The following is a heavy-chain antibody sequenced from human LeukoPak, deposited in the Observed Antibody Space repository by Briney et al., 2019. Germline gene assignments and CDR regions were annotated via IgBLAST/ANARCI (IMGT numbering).Heavy chain of an antibody. CDR3: AGDPSMEWLLYGYYYYGMDV. D-gene: IGHD3-3*01. CDR2: ISAYNGNT. J-gene: IGHJ6*02. V-gene: IGHV1-18*01. CDR1: GYTFTSYG. Sequence: ASVKVSFKASGYTFTSYGISWVRQAPGQGPEGMGWISAYNGNTNYAQKLQGRVTITTDTSTSRAYMELRSLRSDDTAVEYCAGDPSMEWLLYGYYYYGMDVWGQGTTVTVSS.